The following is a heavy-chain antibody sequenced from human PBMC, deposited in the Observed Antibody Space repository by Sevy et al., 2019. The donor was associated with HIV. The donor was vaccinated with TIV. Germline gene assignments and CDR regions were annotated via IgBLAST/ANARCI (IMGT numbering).Heavy chain of an antibody. V-gene: IGHV3-23*01. D-gene: IGHD3-22*01. J-gene: IGHJ3*02. CDR3: AKDSIVVRRGAFDI. Sequence: GGSLRLSCAASGFIFSSYAMSWVRQAPGKGLEWVSAISSSGGSTYYADSVKGRFTISRDNSKNTLYLQMNSLRAEDTAVYYCAKDSIVVRRGAFDIWGQGSMVTVSS. CDR1: GFIFSSYA. CDR2: ISSSGGST.